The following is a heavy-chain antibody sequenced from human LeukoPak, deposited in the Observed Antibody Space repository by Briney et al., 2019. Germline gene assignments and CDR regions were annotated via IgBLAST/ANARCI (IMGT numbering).Heavy chain of an antibody. Sequence: PSETLSLTCTVSGGSFSSGSYYWSWIRQPAGKGLEWIGRIYTSGSTNYNPSLKSRVTISADTSKNQFSLKLSSVTAADTAVYYWARGGGDGGFHQSDYWGQGTLVTVSS. D-gene: IGHD2-21*01. J-gene: IGHJ4*02. CDR3: ARGGGDGGFHQSDY. CDR1: GGSFSSGSYY. V-gene: IGHV4-61*02. CDR2: IYTSGST.